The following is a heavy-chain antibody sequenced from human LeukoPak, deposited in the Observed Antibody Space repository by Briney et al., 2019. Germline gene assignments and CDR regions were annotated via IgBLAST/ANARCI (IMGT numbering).Heavy chain of an antibody. V-gene: IGHV4-39*07. J-gene: IGHJ4*02. D-gene: IGHD6-13*01. CDR1: GGSISSSSYY. CDR3: ARDASGGIAAPPFDY. Sequence: SETLSLTCTVSGGSISSSSYYWGWIRQPPGKGLEWIGSIFHSGNTYYNPSLKSRVTISVDTSKNQFSLKLSSVTAADTAVYYCARDASGGIAAPPFDYWGQGTLVTVSS. CDR2: IFHSGNT.